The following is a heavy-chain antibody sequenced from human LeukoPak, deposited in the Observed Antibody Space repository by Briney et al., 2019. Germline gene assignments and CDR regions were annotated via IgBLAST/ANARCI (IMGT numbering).Heavy chain of an antibody. CDR3: ARGEAAAGYYFDY. J-gene: IGHJ4*02. V-gene: IGHV3-23*01. CDR1: GFTFGTFA. CDR2: ISGSGGST. Sequence: PGGSLRLSCAASGFTFGTFAMTWVRQPPGKGLEWVSSISGSGGSTYYGDSVKGRFTISRDNSKNTLYLQMNSLRAEDTAVYYCARGEAAAGYYFDYWGQGTLVTVSS. D-gene: IGHD6-13*01.